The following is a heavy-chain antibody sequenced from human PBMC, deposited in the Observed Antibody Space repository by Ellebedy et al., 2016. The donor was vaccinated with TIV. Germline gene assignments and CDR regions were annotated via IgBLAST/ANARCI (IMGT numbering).Heavy chain of an antibody. CDR2: IYPGDSDT. J-gene: IGHJ5*02. V-gene: IGHV5-51*01. CDR3: ARGGEQWLVSLCWFDP. CDR1: GYSFTSYW. Sequence: GESLKISCKGSGYSFTSYWIGWVRQMPGKGLEWMGIIYPGDSDTRYSPSFQGQVTLSADKSISTAYLQCSSLKASDTAMYYCARGGEQWLVSLCWFDPWGQGTLVTVSS. D-gene: IGHD6-19*01.